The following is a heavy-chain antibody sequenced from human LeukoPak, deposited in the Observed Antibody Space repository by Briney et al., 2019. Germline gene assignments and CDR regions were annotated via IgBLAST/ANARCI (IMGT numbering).Heavy chain of an antibody. J-gene: IGHJ4*02. CDR3: ARDAPAGEKPEYFFDY. CDR2: IGRGIT. CDR1: GFTFSSFS. Sequence: GGSLRLSCAASGFTFSSFSMNWVRQAPGKGLEWVSHIGRGITYADSVKGRFTISRDNAKNSVYLQMNSLRAEDTAVYYCARDAPAGEKPEYFFDYWGQGTLVTVSS. V-gene: IGHV3-48*04.